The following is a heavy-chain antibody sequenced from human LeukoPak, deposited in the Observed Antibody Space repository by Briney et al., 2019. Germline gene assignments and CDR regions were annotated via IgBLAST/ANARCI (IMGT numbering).Heavy chain of an antibody. CDR1: GYTFTSYD. J-gene: IGHJ2*01. V-gene: IGHV1-18*01. CDR2: ISAYNGNT. Sequence: ASVKVSCKASGYTFTSYDISWVRQAPGQGLEWMGWISAYNGNTNYAQKFQGRVTMTTDTSTSTAYMELRSLRSDDTAVYYCARDYLHWYFDLWGRGTLVTVSS. D-gene: IGHD3-16*02. CDR3: ARDYLHWYFDL.